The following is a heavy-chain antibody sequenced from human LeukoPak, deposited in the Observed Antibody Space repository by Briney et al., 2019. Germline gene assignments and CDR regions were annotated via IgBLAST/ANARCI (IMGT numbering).Heavy chain of an antibody. D-gene: IGHD6-13*01. V-gene: IGHV3-23*01. CDR3: AKDGEASAGYYFDY. Sequence: PGGSLRLSCAASGFTFSSYSMSWVRQAPGKGLEWVSGIGGGGITTFYADSVKGRFAILRDNSKNTLYLQMNSLRAEDTAVYYCAKDGEASAGYYFDYWGQGTLVTVSS. J-gene: IGHJ4*02. CDR1: GFTFSSYS. CDR2: IGGGGITT.